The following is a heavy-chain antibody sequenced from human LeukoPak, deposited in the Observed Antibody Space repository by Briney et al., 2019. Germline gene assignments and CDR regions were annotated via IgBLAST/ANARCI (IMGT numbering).Heavy chain of an antibody. Sequence: SETLSFTCTVSGGSISSYYWSWIRQPPGKGLEWIGYIYYSGSTNYNPSLKSRVTISVDTSKNQFSLKLSSVTAADTAVYYCARAVHAPYFDYWGQGTLVTVSS. CDR1: GGSISSYY. CDR3: ARAVHAPYFDY. J-gene: IGHJ4*02. CDR2: IYYSGST. V-gene: IGHV4-59*01.